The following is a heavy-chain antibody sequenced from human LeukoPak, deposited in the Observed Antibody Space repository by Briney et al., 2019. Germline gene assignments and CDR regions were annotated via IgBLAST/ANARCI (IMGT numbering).Heavy chain of an antibody. CDR3: ARIRYYGSGSYYPDY. Sequence: SETLSLTCTVSGYSISSGYYWGWIRQPPGKGLEWIGSIYHSGSTYYNPSLKSRVTISVDTSKNQFSLKLSSVTAADTAVYYRARIRYYGSGSYYPDYWGQGTLVTVSS. CDR1: GYSISSGYY. D-gene: IGHD3-10*01. CDR2: IYHSGST. V-gene: IGHV4-38-2*02. J-gene: IGHJ4*02.